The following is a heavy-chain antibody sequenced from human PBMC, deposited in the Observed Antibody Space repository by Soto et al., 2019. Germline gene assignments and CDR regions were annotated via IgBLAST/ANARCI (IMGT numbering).Heavy chain of an antibody. J-gene: IGHJ4*02. D-gene: IGHD2-15*01. CDR2: INHSGST. Sequence: SETLSLTCAVYGGSFSGYYWSWIRQPPGKGLEWIGEINHSGSTNYNPSLKSRVTISVDTSKNQFSLKLSSVTAADTAVYYCARAGMVAATPHDYWGQENLVTVS. V-gene: IGHV4-34*01. CDR1: GGSFSGYY. CDR3: ARAGMVAATPHDY.